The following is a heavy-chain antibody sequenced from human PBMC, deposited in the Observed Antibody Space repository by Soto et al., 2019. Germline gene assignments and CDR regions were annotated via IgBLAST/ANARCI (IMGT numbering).Heavy chain of an antibody. Sequence: SETLSLTCTVSGGSISSSSYYWGWIRQPPGKGLEWIGSIYYSGSTYYNPSLKSRVTISVDTSKNQFSLKLSSVTAADTAVYYCARLWYDSSGSLVDYWGQGTLVTVSS. J-gene: IGHJ4*02. CDR3: ARLWYDSSGSLVDY. V-gene: IGHV4-39*01. D-gene: IGHD3-22*01. CDR2: IYYSGST. CDR1: GGSISSSSYY.